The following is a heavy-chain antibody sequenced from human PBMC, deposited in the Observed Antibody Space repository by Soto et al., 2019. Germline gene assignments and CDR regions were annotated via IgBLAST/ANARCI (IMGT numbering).Heavy chain of an antibody. CDR2: ISGSGGST. Sequence: EVQLLESGGGLVQPGGSLRLSCAASGFTFSSYAMNWVRQAPGKGLEWVPVISGSGGSTYYADSVKGRFTISRDNSKNTLYLQMNRLRAEDTAVYYCARRSSSWYFDYWGQGTLVTVSS. V-gene: IGHV3-23*01. CDR3: ARRSSSWYFDY. CDR1: GFTFSSYA. D-gene: IGHD6-13*01. J-gene: IGHJ4*02.